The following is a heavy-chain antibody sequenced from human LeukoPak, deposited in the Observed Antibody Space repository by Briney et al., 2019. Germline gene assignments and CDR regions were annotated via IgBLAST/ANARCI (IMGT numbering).Heavy chain of an antibody. J-gene: IGHJ4*02. D-gene: IGHD6-6*01. CDR2: INQDGSEK. Sequence: GGSLRLSCAASEFIFSSFWMTWVRQAPGKGLEWVANINQDGSEKYYVDSVKGRFTISRDNAKSSLYLQMNALRAEDTAVYYCARDVRPDYWGQGTLVTVSS. V-gene: IGHV3-7*04. CDR1: EFIFSSFW. CDR3: ARDVRPDY.